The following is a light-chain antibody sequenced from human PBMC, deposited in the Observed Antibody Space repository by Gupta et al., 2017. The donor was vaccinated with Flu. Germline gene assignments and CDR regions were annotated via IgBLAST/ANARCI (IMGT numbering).Light chain of an antibody. J-gene: IGKJ1*01. Sequence: DIVMTQTPLSLSVTPGQPASISCKSSQSLVFGDGKTYFYWFLQKPGQPPQLLIHDVSNRFSGVPDRFSGSGSGTDFTLKISRVEAEDVGVYYCMQSVQSPWTFGQGTKVEIK. V-gene: IGKV2D-29*01. CDR3: MQSVQSPWT. CDR1: QSLVFGDGKTY. CDR2: DVS.